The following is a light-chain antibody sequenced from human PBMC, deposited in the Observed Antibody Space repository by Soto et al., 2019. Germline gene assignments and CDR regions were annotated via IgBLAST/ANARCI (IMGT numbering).Light chain of an antibody. V-gene: IGLV2-8*01. CDR3: SSFAGSPVV. J-gene: IGLJ2*01. Sequence: QSALTQPPSASGTPGQSVTIPCTGTSSDVGDYNYVSWYQQHPGKAPKLMIYEVSRRPSGVPDRFSGSRSGNTASLTVSGLQAEDEADYYCSSFAGSPVVFGGGTKLTVL. CDR1: SSDVGDYNY. CDR2: EVS.